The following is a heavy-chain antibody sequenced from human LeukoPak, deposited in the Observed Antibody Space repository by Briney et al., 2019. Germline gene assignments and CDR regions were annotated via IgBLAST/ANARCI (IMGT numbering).Heavy chain of an antibody. Sequence: ASVKVSCKASGYTFTSCGISWVRQAPGQGLEWMGWISAYNGNTNYAQKLQGRVTMTTDTSTSTAYMELRSLRSDDTAVYYCARDRAGFSRSYYYYGMDVWGQGTTVTVSS. D-gene: IGHD3-10*01. J-gene: IGHJ6*02. V-gene: IGHV1-18*01. CDR2: ISAYNGNT. CDR3: ARDRAGFSRSYYYYGMDV. CDR1: GYTFTSCG.